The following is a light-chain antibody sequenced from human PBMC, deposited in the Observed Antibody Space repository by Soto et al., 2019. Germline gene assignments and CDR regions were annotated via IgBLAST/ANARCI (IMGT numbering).Light chain of an antibody. CDR3: TSYVGNNIGV. CDR1: SSDVGAYNY. V-gene: IGLV2-8*01. J-gene: IGLJ3*02. Sequence: QSALTQPPSASGSPGQSVTISCTGTSSDVGAYNYVSWYQQYPGKAPKLMIHEVTKRPSGVPDRFSGSKSGNTASLTVSGLQAEDEADYYCTSYVGNNIGVFGGGSKVTVL. CDR2: EVT.